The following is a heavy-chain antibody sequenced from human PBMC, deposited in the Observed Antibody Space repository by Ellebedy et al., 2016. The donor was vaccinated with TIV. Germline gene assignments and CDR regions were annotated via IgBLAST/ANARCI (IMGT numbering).Heavy chain of an antibody. V-gene: IGHV3-7*01. J-gene: IGHJ3*01. CDR3: ATDGSYGDYRSPAHAFVF. Sequence: GESLKISCTASGFTFTSYSMNWVRQAPGKGLEWVANINQGGSVKYYVDSVRGRFTISRDNAKNSLFLQMNSLRAEDTAVYYCATDGSYGDYRSPAHAFVFWGQGTMVSVAS. CDR2: INQGGSVK. CDR1: GFTFTSYS. D-gene: IGHD3-10*01.